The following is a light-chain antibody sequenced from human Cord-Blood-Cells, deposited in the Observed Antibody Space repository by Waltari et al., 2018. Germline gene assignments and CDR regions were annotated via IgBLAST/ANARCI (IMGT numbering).Light chain of an antibody. CDR2: DVS. CDR3: SSYTSSNP. V-gene: IGLV2-14*01. CDR1: SSDVGGYNY. Sequence: QSALTQPASVSGSPGQSITISCTGTSSDVGGYNYVSWYQQHPGKAPKLMIYDVSKRPSGVSNRFSGSKSGNTASLTISGLQAEDEADYYCSSYTSSNPFGTGTKVTVL. J-gene: IGLJ1*01.